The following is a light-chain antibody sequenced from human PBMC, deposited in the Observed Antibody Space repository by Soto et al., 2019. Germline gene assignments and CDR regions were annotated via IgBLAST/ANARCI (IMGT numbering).Light chain of an antibody. CDR1: QIINKY. V-gene: IGKV1-39*01. J-gene: IGKJ5*01. CDR2: TAS. Sequence: DIPMTQSPSSLSASVGDRVTITCRASQIINKYLSWYQQKPGNPPKLLISTASSLRAGVPARFSGIGSETDFTLTITSLQPEDFATYFCQQSYSMPVTFGQGTRLEIK. CDR3: QQSYSMPVT.